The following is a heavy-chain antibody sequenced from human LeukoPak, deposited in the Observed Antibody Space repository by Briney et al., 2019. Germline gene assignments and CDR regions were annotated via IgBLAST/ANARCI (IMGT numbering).Heavy chain of an antibody. CDR3: ARGRLLWFGELLYPYEFDY. D-gene: IGHD3-10*01. CDR1: GGSISSGSYY. Sequence: SQTLSLTCTDSGGSISSGSYYWSWIRQPAGKGLEWIGRIYTSGSTNYNPSLKSRVTISVDTSKNQFSLKLSSVTAADTAVYYCARGRLLWFGELLYPYEFDYWGQGTLVTVSS. J-gene: IGHJ4*02. V-gene: IGHV4-61*02. CDR2: IYTSGST.